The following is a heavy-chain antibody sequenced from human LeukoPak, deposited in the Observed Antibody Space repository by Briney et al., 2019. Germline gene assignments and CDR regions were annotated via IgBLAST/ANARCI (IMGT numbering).Heavy chain of an antibody. CDR2: IYYTGRA. D-gene: IGHD3-3*01. Sequence: SETLSLTCTVSGGSISRYYWSWIRQPPGTGLEWIGYIYYTGRADYNPSLKSRVSMSVDTSKNQFSLRVNSMTAADTAVYYCARGDFWSGAPTDWGQGTLVTVSS. CDR3: ARGDFWSGAPTD. J-gene: IGHJ4*02. V-gene: IGHV4-59*01. CDR1: GGSISRYY.